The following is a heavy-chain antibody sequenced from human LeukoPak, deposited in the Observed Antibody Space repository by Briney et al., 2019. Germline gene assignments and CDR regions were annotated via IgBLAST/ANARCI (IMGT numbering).Heavy chain of an antibody. Sequence: SVKVSCTASGGTFSSYAISWVRQAPGQGLEWMGGIIPIFGTANYAQKFQGRVTITADESTSTAYMELSSLRSEDTAVYYCARGPTVTPWELLRSGEYFQHWGQGTLVTVSS. CDR1: GGTFSSYA. CDR3: ARGPTVTPWELLRSGEYFQH. D-gene: IGHD1-26*01. V-gene: IGHV1-69*13. J-gene: IGHJ1*01. CDR2: IIPIFGTA.